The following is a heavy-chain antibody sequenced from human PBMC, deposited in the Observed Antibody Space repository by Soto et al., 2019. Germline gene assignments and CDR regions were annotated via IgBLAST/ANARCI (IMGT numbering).Heavy chain of an antibody. CDR3: ARTTAVPNTLRSRDYFDY. CDR1: GGSVNNRTYY. J-gene: IGHJ4*02. V-gene: IGHV4-61*01. Sequence: QVQLQESGPGLLKPSETLSLTCSVSGGSVNNRTYYWSWIRQPPGKRLEWIGYVYYSGTTNYNPSLKSRVSISVDTSKNQFSLSLSSVTAADTALYYCARTTAVPNTLRSRDYFDYWGQGTLVTVSS. D-gene: IGHD4-17*01. CDR2: VYYSGTT.